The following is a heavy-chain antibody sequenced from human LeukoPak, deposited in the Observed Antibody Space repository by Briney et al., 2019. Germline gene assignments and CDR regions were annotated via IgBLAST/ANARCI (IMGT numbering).Heavy chain of an antibody. D-gene: IGHD1-1*01. V-gene: IGHV3-7*04. CDR1: GFTFSTYW. CDR2: INQDGSAE. CDR3: ARDTSRNDLDY. J-gene: IGHJ4*02. Sequence: GGSLRLSCAASGFTFSTYWMNWVRQAPGKGLEWVANINQDGSAEYYVDSVKGRFTISRDNAKNSLYLQMNSLRAEDTAVYYCARDTSRNDLDYWGQGTLVAVSS.